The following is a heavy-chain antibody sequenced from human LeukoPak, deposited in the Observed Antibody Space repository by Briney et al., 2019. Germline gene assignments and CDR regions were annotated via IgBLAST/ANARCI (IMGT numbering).Heavy chain of an antibody. J-gene: IGHJ5*02. CDR1: GGSISSSSYY. D-gene: IGHD3-10*01. CDR3: AREGVTLLRGVRVDP. CDR2: IYYSGST. V-gene: IGHV4-39*02. Sequence: SETLSLTCTFSGGSISSSSYYWSWIRQSPGKGLEWIGSIYYSGSTYYTPSLKSRLTISIDTSKNPFSLSITSVTAADTAVYYCAREGVTLLRGVRVDPWGQGTLVTVSS.